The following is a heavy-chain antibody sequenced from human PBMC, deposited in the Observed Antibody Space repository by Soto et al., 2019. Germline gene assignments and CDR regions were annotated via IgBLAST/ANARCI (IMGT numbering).Heavy chain of an antibody. V-gene: IGHV3-48*02. CDR3: ARDGSRGYDMDV. Sequence: EVQVVESGGGLIQPGGSLRLSCAGSGFDFSNYNMDWVRQAPGKGLEWISYISNTARTIFYADSVKGRFTISRDNARNSLFLQMNSLRDEDTAVYYCARDGSRGYDMDVWGHGNTVTVSS. CDR1: GFDFSNYN. J-gene: IGHJ6*02. CDR2: ISNTARTI. D-gene: IGHD1-1*01.